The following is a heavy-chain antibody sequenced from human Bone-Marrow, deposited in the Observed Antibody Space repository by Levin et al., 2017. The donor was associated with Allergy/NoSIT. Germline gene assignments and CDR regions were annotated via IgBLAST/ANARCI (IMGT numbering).Heavy chain of an antibody. CDR2: ISGSGNNI. CDR3: AKWASYCGGDCYWFAPFDC. J-gene: IGHJ4*02. D-gene: IGHD2-21*01. V-gene: IGHV3-23*01. CDR1: GFTFNNYG. Sequence: GESLKISCAASGFTFNNYGLSWVRQAPGKGLEWVSAISGSGNNIYYADSVRGRFTISRDNSKNTLDLQLNSLTAADTAVYYCAKWASYCGGDCYWFAPFDCWGQGALVTVSS.